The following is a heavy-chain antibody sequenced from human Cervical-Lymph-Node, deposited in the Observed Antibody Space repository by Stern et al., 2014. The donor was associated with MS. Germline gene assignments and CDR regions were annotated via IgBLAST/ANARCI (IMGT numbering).Heavy chain of an antibody. V-gene: IGHV1-58*01. J-gene: IGHJ4*02. CDR3: AAGIRVPAAKHFDF. Sequence: QLGQSGPEVKKPGTSVKVSCKASGFTFTSYAVQWVRQARGQRLEWMGRIVRGSGDTHDAQILQERVTITRDTSTSTDYMEVRSLRSEDTAVYYCAAGIRVPAAKHFDFWGQGTLVTVSS. CDR1: GFTFTSYA. CDR2: IVRGSGDT. D-gene: IGHD2-2*01.